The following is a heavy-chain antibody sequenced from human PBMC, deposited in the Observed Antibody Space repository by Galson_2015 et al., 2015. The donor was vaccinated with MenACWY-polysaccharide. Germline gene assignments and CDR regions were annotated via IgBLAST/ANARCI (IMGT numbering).Heavy chain of an antibody. CDR1: GFTVSSNY. CDR3: ARDLGWNDVLGYYYGMDV. J-gene: IGHJ6*02. V-gene: IGHV3-66*02. CDR2: IYSGGSK. Sequence: SLRLSCAASGFTVSSNYMSWVRQAPGKGLEWVSVIYSGGSKYYADSVKGRFTISRDNSKNTLYLQMNSLRAEDTAVYYCARDLGWNDVLGYYYGMDVWGQGTTVTVSS. D-gene: IGHD1-1*01.